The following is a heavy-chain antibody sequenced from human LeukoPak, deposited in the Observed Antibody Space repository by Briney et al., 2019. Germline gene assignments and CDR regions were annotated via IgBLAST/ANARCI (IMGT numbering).Heavy chain of an antibody. CDR1: GGSFSGYY. CDR2: INHSGST. J-gene: IGHJ6*02. D-gene: IGHD2-2*01. V-gene: IGHV4-34*01. Sequence: SETLSLTCAVYGGSFSGYYWSWIRQPPGEGLEWIGEINHSGSTNYNPSLKSRVTISVDTSKNQFSLKLSSVTAADTAVYYCARGLVVVVPAAYQYYYYGMDVWGQGTTVTVSS. CDR3: ARGLVVVVPAAYQYYYYGMDV.